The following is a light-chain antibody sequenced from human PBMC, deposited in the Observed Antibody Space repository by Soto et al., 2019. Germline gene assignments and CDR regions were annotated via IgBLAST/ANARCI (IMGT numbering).Light chain of an antibody. V-gene: IGLV2-23*01. J-gene: IGLJ7*01. CDR2: EGS. CDR3: CSYAGSSTFAV. CDR1: SSDVGSYDL. Sequence: QSALTQPASVSGSPGQSITISCTGTSSDVGSYDLVSWYQQHPGKAPKLMIYEGSKRPSVVSNRFSGSKSGNTASLTISGLQAEDDADYYCCSYAGSSTFAVFGGGTQLTVL.